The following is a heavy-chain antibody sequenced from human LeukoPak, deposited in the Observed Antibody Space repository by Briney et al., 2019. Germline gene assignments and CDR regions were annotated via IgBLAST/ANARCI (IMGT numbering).Heavy chain of an antibody. CDR1: GGSFSGYY. CDR3: ARGAWLPRAFDI. CDR2: INHSGST. D-gene: IGHD5-12*01. J-gene: IGHJ3*02. V-gene: IGHV4-34*01. Sequence: SETLSLTCAVYGGSFSGYYWSWIRQPPGKGLEWIGEINHSGSTNYNPSLKSRVTISVDTSKNQFSLKLSSVTAADTAVYYCARGAWLPRAFDIWGQGTTVTISS.